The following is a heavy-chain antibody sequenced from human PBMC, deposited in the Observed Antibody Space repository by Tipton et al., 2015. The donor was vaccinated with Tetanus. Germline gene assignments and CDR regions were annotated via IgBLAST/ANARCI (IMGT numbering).Heavy chain of an antibody. CDR3: ARSGGRRYAFDI. J-gene: IGHJ3*02. Sequence: TLSLTCTLSGGSISSYYWSWVRQPPGKGLEWLGYVFYSGSTDLNPSLKSRVTISVDTSNNLFSLKLTSVTTADTAVYYCARSGGRRYAFDIWGQGTMVTVS. CDR1: GGSISSYY. D-gene: IGHD3-16*01. CDR2: VFYSGST. V-gene: IGHV4-59*01.